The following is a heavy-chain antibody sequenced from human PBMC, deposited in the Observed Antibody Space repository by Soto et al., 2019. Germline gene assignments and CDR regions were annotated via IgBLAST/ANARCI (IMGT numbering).Heavy chain of an antibody. V-gene: IGHV1-69*12. Sequence: QVQLVQSGAEVKKPGSSVKVSCKASGGTFSSYAISWVRQAPGQGLEWMGGIIPIFGTANYAQKFQGRVTFTADESRSLAYMALSSLRSEDTGVCYCAGGDNSYYYGMDVWGQGTTVTVSS. D-gene: IGHD2-21*01. CDR2: IIPIFGTA. CDR1: GGTFSSYA. CDR3: AGGDNSYYYGMDV. J-gene: IGHJ6*02.